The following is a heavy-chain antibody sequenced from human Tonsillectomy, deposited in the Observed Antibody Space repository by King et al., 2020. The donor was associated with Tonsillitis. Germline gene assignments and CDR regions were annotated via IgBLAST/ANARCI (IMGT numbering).Heavy chain of an antibody. J-gene: IGHJ6*04. D-gene: IGHD3-10*01. CDR2: IRSKAYGGTT. CDR3: TRGDGSGSYYNPYYYYGMDV. Sequence: QLVQSGGGLVQPGRSLRLSCTASGFTFGDYAMSWFRQAPGKGLEWVGFIRSKAYGGTTEYAASVKGRFTISRDDSKSIAYLQMNSLKTEDTAVYYCTRGDGSGSYYNPYYYYGMDVWGKGTTVTVSS. CDR1: GFTFGDYA. V-gene: IGHV3-49*03.